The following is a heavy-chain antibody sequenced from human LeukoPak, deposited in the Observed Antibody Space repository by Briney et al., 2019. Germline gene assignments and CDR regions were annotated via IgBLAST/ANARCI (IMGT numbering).Heavy chain of an antibody. CDR2: IYPGDSDT. CDR3: ARQPSRSIAARPVDY. Sequence: GESLKISCKGSGYSFTSYWIGWVRQMPGKGLEGMGIIYPGDSDTRYSPSFHGQVTISADKSISTAYLQWSSLKASDTAMYYCARQPSRSIAARPVDYWGQGTLVTVSS. J-gene: IGHJ4*02. D-gene: IGHD6-6*01. V-gene: IGHV5-51*01. CDR1: GYSFTSYW.